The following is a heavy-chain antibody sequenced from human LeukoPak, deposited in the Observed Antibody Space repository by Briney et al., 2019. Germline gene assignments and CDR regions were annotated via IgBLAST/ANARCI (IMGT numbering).Heavy chain of an antibody. CDR1: GFTLSSYA. CDR2: INHNGGNT. Sequence: GGSLRLSCAASGFTLSSYAMNWVRQAPGKGLEWVSTINHNGGNTYYADSVKGRFTISRDNSKNSLYLQMNSLRAEDTAVYYCARGGTTFEHWGQGTLVTVSS. V-gene: IGHV3-23*01. CDR3: ARGGTTFEH. J-gene: IGHJ4*02. D-gene: IGHD1-1*01.